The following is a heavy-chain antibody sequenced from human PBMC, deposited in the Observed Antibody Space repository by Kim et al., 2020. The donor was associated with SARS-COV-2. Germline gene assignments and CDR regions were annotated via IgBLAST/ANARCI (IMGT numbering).Heavy chain of an antibody. V-gene: IGHV3-7*03. CDR1: GFTFSSYW. CDR3: AREHIRHYNGYDYEDY. CDR2: IKQDGSEQ. D-gene: IGHD5-12*01. Sequence: GGSLRLSCAASGFTFSSYWMSWVRQAPGKGLEWVANIKQDGSEQYYVDSVKGRFTISRDNAKNSLYLLMNSPRAEDTAVYYCAREHIRHYNGYDYEDYWGQGSLVTVSS. J-gene: IGHJ4*02.